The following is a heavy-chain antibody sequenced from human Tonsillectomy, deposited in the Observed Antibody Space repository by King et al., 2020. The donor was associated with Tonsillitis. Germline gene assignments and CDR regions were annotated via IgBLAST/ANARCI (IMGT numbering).Heavy chain of an antibody. J-gene: IGHJ4*02. Sequence: VQLQQWGAGLLKPSETLSLTCAVYGGSFSGYYWSWIRQPPGKGLEWIGEINHSGSTNYNPSLKSRVTISVDTSKNQFSLKLSSVTAADTAVYYCARGEYYYYDSSGPFDYWGQGTLVTVSS. CDR2: INHSGST. CDR1: GGSFSGYY. D-gene: IGHD3-22*01. CDR3: ARGEYYYYDSSGPFDY. V-gene: IGHV4-34*01.